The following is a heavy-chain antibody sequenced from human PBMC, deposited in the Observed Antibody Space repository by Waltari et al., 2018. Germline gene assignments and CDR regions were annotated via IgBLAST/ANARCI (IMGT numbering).Heavy chain of an antibody. D-gene: IGHD2-2*01. CDR2: VHKGGTT. Sequence: QVQLRESGPGLVKPSEPLSLTCSVPGGSISTYYWGWIRQPPGRGLEWIGYVHKGGTTNYNPSLKSRVTTSVDTSKNQFSLSLSSVTAADTAVYYCARYCITVGCYFFEYWGLGTLVTVSS. CDR3: ARYCITVGCYFFEY. J-gene: IGHJ4*02. CDR1: GGSISTYY. V-gene: IGHV4-59*01.